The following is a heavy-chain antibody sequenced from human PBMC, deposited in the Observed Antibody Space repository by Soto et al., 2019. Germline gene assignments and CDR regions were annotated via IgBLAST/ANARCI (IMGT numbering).Heavy chain of an antibody. CDR3: ARGPTDYYDKSGDYCLDY. D-gene: IGHD3-22*01. J-gene: IGHJ4*02. Sequence: QVQLVQSGAEVKKPGASVMVSCKGSGYSFITYGMSWVRQAPGQCLEWVGWISTYNGNTKYVESLQGRVTMTTATTASTAYMELRSLRSDDTAVYYCARGPTDYYDKSGDYCLDYWGQGTLVTVSP. V-gene: IGHV1-18*01. CDR2: ISTYNGNT. CDR1: GYSFITYG.